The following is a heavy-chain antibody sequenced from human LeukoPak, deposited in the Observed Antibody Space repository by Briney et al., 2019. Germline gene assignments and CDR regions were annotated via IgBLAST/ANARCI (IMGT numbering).Heavy chain of an antibody. Sequence: SETLSLTCTVSGGSISSSSYYWGWIRQPPGKGLEWIGSIYYSGSTYYNPSLKSRVTISVDTSKNQFSLKLSSVTAADTAVYYCARSVVTANSFDYWGQGTLVTVSS. D-gene: IGHD2-21*02. CDR3: ARSVVTANSFDY. V-gene: IGHV4-39*01. J-gene: IGHJ4*02. CDR1: GGSISSSSYY. CDR2: IYYSGST.